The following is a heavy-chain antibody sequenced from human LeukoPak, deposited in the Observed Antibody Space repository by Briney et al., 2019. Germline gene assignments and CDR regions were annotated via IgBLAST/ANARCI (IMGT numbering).Heavy chain of an antibody. V-gene: IGHV3-64D*06. J-gene: IGHJ3*02. CDR2: ISSNGGST. D-gene: IGHD7-27*01. CDR1: GFTFSTYA. CDR3: VKDHDWGAFHI. Sequence: GGSLRPSCSASGFTFSTYAMHWVRQAPGKGLEYVSGISSNGGSTYYADSVKGRFTISRDNSKNTLYLQMSSLRPEDTAVFYCVKDHDWGAFHIWGQGTMVTVSS.